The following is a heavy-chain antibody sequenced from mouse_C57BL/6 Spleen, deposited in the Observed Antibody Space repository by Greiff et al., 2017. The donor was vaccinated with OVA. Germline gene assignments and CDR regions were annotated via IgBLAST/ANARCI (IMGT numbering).Heavy chain of an antibody. CDR2: IYPSDSET. CDR3: ARSGLLQAMDY. Sequence: VQLQQSGAELVRPGSSVKLSCKASGYTFTSYWMDWVKQRPGQGLEWIGNIYPSDSETHYNQKFKDKATLTVDKSSSTAYMQLSSLTSEDSAVYYCARSGLLQAMDYWGQGTSVTVSS. D-gene: IGHD2-13*01. CDR1: GYTFTSYW. V-gene: IGHV1-61*01. J-gene: IGHJ4*01.